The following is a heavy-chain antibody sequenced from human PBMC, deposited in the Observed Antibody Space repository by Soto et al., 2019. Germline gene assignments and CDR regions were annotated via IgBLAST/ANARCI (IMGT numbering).Heavy chain of an antibody. Sequence: LSLTCTVSGGSISSGDYYWSWIRQPPGKGLEWIGYIYYSGSTYYNPSLKSRVTISVDTSKNQFSLKLSSVTAADTAVYYCASSPGGVAAIDYWGQGTLVTVSS. V-gene: IGHV4-30-4*01. CDR2: IYYSGST. D-gene: IGHD6-19*01. CDR1: GGSISSGDYY. J-gene: IGHJ4*02. CDR3: ASSPGGVAAIDY.